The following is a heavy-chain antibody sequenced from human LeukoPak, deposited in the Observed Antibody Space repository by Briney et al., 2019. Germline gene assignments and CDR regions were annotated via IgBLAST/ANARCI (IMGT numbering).Heavy chain of an antibody. CDR2: INAGNGNT. D-gene: IGHD6-13*01. Sequence: GASVKVSCKASGYTFTSYAMHWVRQAPGQRLEWMGWINAGNGNTKYSQKFQGRVTITRDTSASTAYMELSSLRSEDTAVYYCARDLPVYRQQLPRANWFDPWGQGTLVTVSS. V-gene: IGHV1-3*01. CDR3: ARDLPVYRQQLPRANWFDP. J-gene: IGHJ5*02. CDR1: GYTFTSYA.